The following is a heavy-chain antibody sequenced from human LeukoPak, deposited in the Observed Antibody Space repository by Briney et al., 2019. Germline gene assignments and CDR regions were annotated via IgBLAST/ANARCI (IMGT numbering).Heavy chain of an antibody. V-gene: IGHV3-23*01. CDR1: GFTFYSSA. CDR2: ISGFGENT. D-gene: IGHD1-26*01. CDR3: AKGGHYSWFDP. J-gene: IGHJ5*02. Sequence: GGSLRLSCAVSGFTFYSSAMSWVRQAPGKGLEWVSTISGFGENTYYADSVKGRFTISRDNSKNTVFLQMNSLRAEDTAVYYCAKGGHYSWFDPWGQGTLVIVSS.